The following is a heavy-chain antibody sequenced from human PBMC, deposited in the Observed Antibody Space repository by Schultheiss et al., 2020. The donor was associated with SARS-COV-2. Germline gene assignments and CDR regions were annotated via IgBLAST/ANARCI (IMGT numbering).Heavy chain of an antibody. Sequence: SETLSLTCTVSGGSISSYYWSWIRQPAGKGLEWIGRIYTSGSTNYNPSLKSRVTMSVDTSKNQFSLKLSSVTAADTAVYYCARDQLGYCSSTSCYTEAFDIWGQGTMVTVSS. CDR3: ARDQLGYCSSTSCYTEAFDI. D-gene: IGHD2-2*02. J-gene: IGHJ3*02. V-gene: IGHV4-4*07. CDR1: GGSISSYY. CDR2: IYTSGST.